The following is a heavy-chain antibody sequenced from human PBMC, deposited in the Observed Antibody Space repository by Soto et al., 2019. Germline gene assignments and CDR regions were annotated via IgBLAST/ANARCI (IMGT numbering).Heavy chain of an antibody. CDR2: ISSNGGST. J-gene: IGHJ4*02. CDR1: GFTFSSYA. D-gene: IGHD6-13*01. CDR3: VKAVNGSSWYYFDY. V-gene: IGHV3-64D*06. Sequence: GGSLRLSCSASGFTFSSYAMHWVRQAPGKGLEYVSAISSNGGSTYYADSVKGRFTISRDNSKNKLYLQMSSLRAEDTAVYYGVKAVNGSSWYYFDYWGQGTLVTVSS.